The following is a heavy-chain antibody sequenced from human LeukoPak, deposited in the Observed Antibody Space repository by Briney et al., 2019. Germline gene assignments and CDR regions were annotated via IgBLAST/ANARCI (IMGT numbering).Heavy chain of an antibody. CDR1: GGSFSGYY. J-gene: IGHJ6*03. CDR3: ARVGGGSYYYYYYMDV. Sequence: PSETLSLTCAVYGGSFSGYYWSWIRQPPGKGLEWIGEINHSGSTNYNPSLKSRVTISVDTSKNQFSLKLSSVTAADTAVYYCARVGGGSYYYYYYMDVWGKGTTVTISS. CDR2: INHSGST. V-gene: IGHV4-34*01. D-gene: IGHD1-26*01.